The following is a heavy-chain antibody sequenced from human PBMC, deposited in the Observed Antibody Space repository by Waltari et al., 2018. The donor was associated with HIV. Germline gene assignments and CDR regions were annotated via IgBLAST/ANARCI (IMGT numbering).Heavy chain of an antibody. CDR1: GFTFNNAW. J-gene: IGHJ3*02. CDR2: LKSKADGGTT. D-gene: IGHD2-15*01. V-gene: IGHV3-15*01. Sequence: EVQLVESGGDLVKPGGSLRLSCAGSGFTFNNAWMHWVRQAPGKGLEWVGRLKSKADGGTTDYAAPVKGRFIVSRDDSKNTLYLQMNSLKTDDTAVYYCTTFTAAGAFDIWGQGTMVTVSS. CDR3: TTFTAAGAFDI.